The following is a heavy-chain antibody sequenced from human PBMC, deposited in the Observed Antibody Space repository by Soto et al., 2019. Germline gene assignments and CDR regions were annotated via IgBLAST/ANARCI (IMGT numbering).Heavy chain of an antibody. CDR3: ATGRSEVVPGAMDT. CDR1: GGSFSSYY. CDR2: IYPTGST. D-gene: IGHD2-2*01. J-gene: IGHJ5*02. Sequence: XETLSLSCTVSGGSFSSYYCNWVRKSAGKGLEWIGLIYPTGSTTYNPSLKSRLTMSVDTSKNQFSLRLTSMTAADTAVYYCATGRSEVVPGAMDTWGQGTLVTVSS. V-gene: IGHV4-4*07.